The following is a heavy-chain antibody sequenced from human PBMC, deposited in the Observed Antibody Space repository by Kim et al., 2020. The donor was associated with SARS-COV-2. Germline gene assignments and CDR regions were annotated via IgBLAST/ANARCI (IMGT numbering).Heavy chain of an antibody. V-gene: IGHV3-7*03. D-gene: IGHD3-16*01. CDR2: IKEDGSDK. Sequence: GGSLRLSCAASGFTFSTYWMAWVRQAPGKGLEWVAKIKEDGSDKYYVDSVKGRFTISRDNAKKSLYLQMNSLRTEDTAMYYCARDQTDYEVLSGRYYYYGIDLWGQGTTVIVSS. CDR1: GFTFSTYW. J-gene: IGHJ6*02. CDR3: ARDQTDYEVLSGRYYYYGIDL.